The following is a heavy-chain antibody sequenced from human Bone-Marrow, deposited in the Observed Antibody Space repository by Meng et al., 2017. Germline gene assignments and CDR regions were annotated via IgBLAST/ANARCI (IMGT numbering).Heavy chain of an antibody. CDR2: IYHSGST. CDR3: ARGGAAGYYDSSGYLYYFDY. J-gene: IGHJ4*02. D-gene: IGHD3-22*01. Sequence: SETLSLTCAVSGGSISSSNWWSWVRQPPGKGLEWIGEIYHSGSTNYNPSLKSRVTISVDKSKNQFSLKLSSVTAADTAVYYCARGGAAGYYDSSGYLYYFDYWGQGTLVTVSS. CDR1: GGSISSSNW. V-gene: IGHV4-4*02.